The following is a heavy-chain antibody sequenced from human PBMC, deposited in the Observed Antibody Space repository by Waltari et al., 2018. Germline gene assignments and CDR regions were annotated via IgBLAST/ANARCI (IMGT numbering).Heavy chain of an antibody. V-gene: IGHV3-23*04. CDR2: ITASGYIT. CDR3: AKGETTGWYRCFDY. CDR1: GFPLTSYA. D-gene: IGHD6-19*01. Sequence: EVQLVASGGDLTQPGGSLRLSWVAFGFPLTSYAMSWVRQVPGKGLEWVSSITASGYITYYADSVKGRFSISRDNSKNTVYLQMDSLRAEDTAVYHCAKGETTGWYRCFDYWGQGTQVTVSS. J-gene: IGHJ4*02.